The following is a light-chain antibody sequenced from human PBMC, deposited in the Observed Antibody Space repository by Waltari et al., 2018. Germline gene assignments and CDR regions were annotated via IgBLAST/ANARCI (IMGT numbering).Light chain of an antibody. CDR1: QSVLHTSNKKNY. V-gene: IGKV4-1*01. J-gene: IGKJ3*01. Sequence: DIVVTQSPDSLAVSLGERASINCKTSQSVLHTSNKKNYLGWYQQRPGQPPKLLIYWASTRESGVPDRFSGSGSGTDFTLTIGRLQAEDEADYYCCSYAGNYIYVFGSGT. CDR3: CSYAGNYIYV. CDR2: WAS.